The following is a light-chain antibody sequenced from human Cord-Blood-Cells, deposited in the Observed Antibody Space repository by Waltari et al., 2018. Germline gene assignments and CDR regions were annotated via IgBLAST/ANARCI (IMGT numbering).Light chain of an antibody. J-gene: IGKJ1*01. V-gene: IGKV1-39*01. CDR2: AAS. CDR3: QQSYSTPRT. Sequence: DIQMTQSPSSLSASVGDRVTITCRASQSISSYLNWYQQKPGKAPKLLIYAASSLQSGVPSRLSGSGSGTDFTLAISSLQPEDFATYYCQQSYSTPRTFGQGTMVEIK. CDR1: QSISSY.